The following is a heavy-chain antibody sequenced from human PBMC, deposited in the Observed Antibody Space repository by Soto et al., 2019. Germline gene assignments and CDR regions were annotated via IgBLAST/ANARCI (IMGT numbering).Heavy chain of an antibody. V-gene: IGHV1-69*01. D-gene: IGHD2-8*02. CDR2: IIPIFGTA. Sequence: QVQLVQSGAEVKKPGSSVKVSCKASGGTFSSYAISWVRQAPGQGLEWMGGIIPIFGTANYAQKFQGRVTITADESTNTDYMELSSLRSEDTAVYYCARGGVFYRVMGRWFDPWGQGTLVTVSS. J-gene: IGHJ5*02. CDR1: GGTFSSYA. CDR3: ARGGVFYRVMGRWFDP.